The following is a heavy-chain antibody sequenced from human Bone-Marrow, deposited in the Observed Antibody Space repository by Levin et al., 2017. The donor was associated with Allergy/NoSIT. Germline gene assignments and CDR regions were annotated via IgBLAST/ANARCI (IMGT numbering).Heavy chain of an antibody. D-gene: IGHD6-19*01. CDR3: AKGGGSGWYEGY. V-gene: IGHV3-21*01. Sequence: LSLTCAASGFTFSSYNMHWVRQAPGKGLEWVSSITSSSSSMYYADSVKGRFTISRDNAKNSLSLQMNSLRAEDTAVYYCAKGGGSGWYEGYWGQGTLVTVSS. J-gene: IGHJ4*02. CDR1: GFTFSSYN. CDR2: ITSSSSSM.